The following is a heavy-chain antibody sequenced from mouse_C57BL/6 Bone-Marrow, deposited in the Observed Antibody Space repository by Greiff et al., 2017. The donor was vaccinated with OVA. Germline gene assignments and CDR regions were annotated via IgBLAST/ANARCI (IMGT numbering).Heavy chain of an antibody. V-gene: IGHV1-64*01. CDR1: GYTFTSYW. CDR2: IHTNSGST. Sequence: QVQLQQPGAELVKPGASVKLSCKASGYTFTSYWMHWVKQRPGQGLEWIGMIHTNSGSTNYNEKFKSKATLTVDKSSSTAYMQLSSLTSEDSAVYYCARSGYYDGVFCVWGTGTTVTVAS. D-gene: IGHD1-1*01. J-gene: IGHJ1*03. CDR3: ARSGYYDGVFCV.